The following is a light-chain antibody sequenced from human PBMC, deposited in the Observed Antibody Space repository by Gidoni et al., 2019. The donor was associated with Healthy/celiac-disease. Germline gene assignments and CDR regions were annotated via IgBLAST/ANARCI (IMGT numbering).Light chain of an antibody. J-gene: IGKJ1*01. CDR3: QQYGSTPPWT. CDR1: ESVSSSY. CDR2: GES. V-gene: IGKV3-20*01. Sequence: EIVLTQSPGTLSLSQGERATLSCRASESVSSSYLAWCQQKPGQAPRLLIYGESSRATGMPDRCSSGGACTDLTLTISRLEHEDVAVYYCQQYGSTPPWTFGQGTKVEIK.